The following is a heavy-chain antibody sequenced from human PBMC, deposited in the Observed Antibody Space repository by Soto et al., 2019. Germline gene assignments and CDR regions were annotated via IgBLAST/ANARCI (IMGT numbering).Heavy chain of an antibody. CDR3: LVWNDGSWGY. CDR2: ISSNGGST. V-gene: IGHV3-64*01. J-gene: IGHJ4*02. Sequence: GGSLRLSCAASGFTFSSYAMHWVRQAPGKGLEYVSAISSNGGSTYYANSVKGRFTISRDNSKNTLYLQMGSLRAEDMAVYYCLVWNDGSWGYWGQGTLVTVSS. CDR1: GFTFSSYA. D-gene: IGHD1-1*01.